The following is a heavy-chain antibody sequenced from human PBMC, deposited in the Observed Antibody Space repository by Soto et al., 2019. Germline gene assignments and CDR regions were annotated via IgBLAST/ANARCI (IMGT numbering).Heavy chain of an antibody. D-gene: IGHD6-19*01. CDR3: TRDTDGWLYYYYGMDV. CDR1: GFTFGDYA. Sequence: PGGSLRLSCTASGFTFGDYAMSWVRQAPGKGLEWVGFIRSKAYGGTTEYAASVKGRSTISRDDSKSIAYLQMNSLKTEDTAVYYCTRDTDGWLYYYYGMDVRGQGTTVTVSS. J-gene: IGHJ6*02. CDR2: IRSKAYGGTT. V-gene: IGHV3-49*04.